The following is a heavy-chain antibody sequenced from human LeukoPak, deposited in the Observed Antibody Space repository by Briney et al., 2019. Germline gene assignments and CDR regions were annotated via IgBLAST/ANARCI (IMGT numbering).Heavy chain of an antibody. V-gene: IGHV3-15*01. J-gene: IGHJ4*02. CDR1: GFTFTNAW. Sequence: GGSLRLSCVDSGFTFTNAWMSWVRQAPGKGLEWIGRIKSKTDGETTNYAEPVRGRFTISRDDSKGAVYLQMNSLKIEDTAVYYCTTDLGTYYHGSQRLIPIDYWGQGTLVTVSS. D-gene: IGHD3-10*01. CDR3: TTDLGTYYHGSQRLIPIDY. CDR2: IKSKTDGETT.